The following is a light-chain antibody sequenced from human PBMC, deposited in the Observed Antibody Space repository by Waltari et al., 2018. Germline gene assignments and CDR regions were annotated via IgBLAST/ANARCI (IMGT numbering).Light chain of an antibody. J-gene: IGLJ2*01. CDR3: SSYTSSSTLV. CDR2: EVS. V-gene: IGLV2-14*01. Sequence: QSALTQPASVSGSPGQSITISCAGTSSDVGGYNYVSWYQQHPDKAPQLVIYEVSHRPPGVSNRFSGSKSGNTASLTISGLRAEDEADYYCSSYTSSSTLVFGGGTKVTVL. CDR1: SSDVGGYNY.